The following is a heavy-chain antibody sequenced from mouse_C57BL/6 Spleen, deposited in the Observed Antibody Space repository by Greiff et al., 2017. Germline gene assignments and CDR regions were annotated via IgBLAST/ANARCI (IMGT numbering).Heavy chain of an antibody. CDR1: GYTFTSYW. CDR3: ARSHSNWYFDV. D-gene: IGHD2-5*01. CDR2: IDPSDSYT. Sequence: QVQLKQPGAELVRPGTSVKLSCKASGYTFTSYWMHWVKQRPGQGLEWIGVIDPSDSYTNYNQKFKGKATLTVDTSSSTAYMQLSSLTSEDSAVYYCARSHSNWYFDVWGTGTTVTVSS. V-gene: IGHV1-59*01. J-gene: IGHJ1*03.